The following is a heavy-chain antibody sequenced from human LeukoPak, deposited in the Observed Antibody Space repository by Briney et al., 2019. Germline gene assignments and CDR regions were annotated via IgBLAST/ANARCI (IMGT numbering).Heavy chain of an antibody. CDR2: MNPNSGNT. CDR3: ARGLDVAMDY. D-gene: IGHD2-21*01. J-gene: IGHJ4*02. V-gene: IGHV1-8*03. CDR1: GYTFTSYG. Sequence: GASVKVSCKASGYTFTSYGISWVRQAPGQGLEWMGWMNPNSGNTGYAQKFQGRVTITRNTSISTAYMELSSLRSEDTAVYYCARGLDVAMDYWGQGTLVTVSS.